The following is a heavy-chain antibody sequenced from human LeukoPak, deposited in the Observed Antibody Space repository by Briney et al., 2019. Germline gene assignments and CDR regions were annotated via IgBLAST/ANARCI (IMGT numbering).Heavy chain of an antibody. Sequence: SETLSLTCTVSGGSISSYYWTWIRQPPGKGLEWIGYISYSGSTNYNPSLKSRVTTSVDTSKNQFSLKLSSVTAADTAVYYCASLGLRYFGTFDYWGQGTLVTVSS. D-gene: IGHD3-9*01. CDR1: GGSISSYY. J-gene: IGHJ4*02. V-gene: IGHV4-59*08. CDR3: ASLGLRYFGTFDY. CDR2: ISYSGST.